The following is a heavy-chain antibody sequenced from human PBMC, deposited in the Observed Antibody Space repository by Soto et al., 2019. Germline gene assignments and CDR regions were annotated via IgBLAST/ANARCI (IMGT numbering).Heavy chain of an antibody. Sequence: QVQLVPSGAEMKKPGSSVTVSCKVFGGTFISYSFSWVRQAPGQGPEWMGGIIPIFGTPNYAQKFQGRVTITADGATSTAYMELSSLRSGDTAVYYCAGCVWRGYSEYYYGMDVWGQGTTVTVSS. D-gene: IGHD3-3*01. CDR1: GGTFISYS. CDR3: AGCVWRGYSEYYYGMDV. J-gene: IGHJ6*02. V-gene: IGHV1-69*01. CDR2: IIPIFGTP.